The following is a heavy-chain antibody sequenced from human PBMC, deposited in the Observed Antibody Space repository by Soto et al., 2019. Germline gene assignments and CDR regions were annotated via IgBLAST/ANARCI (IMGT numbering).Heavy chain of an antibody. V-gene: IGHV6-1*01. CDR2: TYYRSRWFT. CDR3: ARDDNLLGGDCSGGSCVGVDV. D-gene: IGHD2-15*01. J-gene: IGHJ6*02. Sequence: SQTLSLTCVLSGDSVSNNGAAWNWIRQSPSGGLEWLGRTYYRSRWFTDYAMSVKSRITISPDTSKNQFSLQLSAVTPEDTAVYYCARDDNLLGGDCSGGSCVGVDVWGQGTTVPVSS. CDR1: GDSVSNNGAA.